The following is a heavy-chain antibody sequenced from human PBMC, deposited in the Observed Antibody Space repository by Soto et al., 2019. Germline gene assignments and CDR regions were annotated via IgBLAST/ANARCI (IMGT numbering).Heavy chain of an antibody. V-gene: IGHV3-30*18. CDR2: ISYDGSNK. Sequence: QVPLVESGGGVVQPGRSLRLSCAASGFTFSSYGMHWVRQAPGRGLEWMTVISYDGSNKYFVDSVEGRFTISRDNSKNTLYLQMNSLRAEDTAVYYCAKGAVAGGAFYGMDVWGQGTTVTVSS. CDR3: AKGAVAGGAFYGMDV. D-gene: IGHD6-19*01. CDR1: GFTFSSYG. J-gene: IGHJ6*02.